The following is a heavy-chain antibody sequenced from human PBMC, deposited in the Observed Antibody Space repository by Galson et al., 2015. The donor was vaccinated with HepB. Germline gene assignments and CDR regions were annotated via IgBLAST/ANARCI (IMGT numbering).Heavy chain of an antibody. CDR3: ARVLNIRYCGGDCSIVDAFDI. V-gene: IGHV3-21*01. J-gene: IGHJ3*02. D-gene: IGHD2-21*02. CDR2: ISSSSSYI. CDR1: GFTFSSYS. Sequence: SLRLSCAASGFTFSSYSMNWVHQAPGKGLEWVSSISSSSSYIYYADSVKGRFTISRDNAKNSLYLQMNSLRAEDTAVYYCARVLNIRYCGGDCSIVDAFDIWGQGTMVTVSS.